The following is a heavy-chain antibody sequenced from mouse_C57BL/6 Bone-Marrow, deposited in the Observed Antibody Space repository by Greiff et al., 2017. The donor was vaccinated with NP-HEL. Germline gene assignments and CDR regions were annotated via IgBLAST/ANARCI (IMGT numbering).Heavy chain of an antibody. D-gene: IGHD1-1*01. V-gene: IGHV5-6*01. J-gene: IGHJ4*01. CDR3: ARHGISYYVSSPYYYAMDY. Sequence: EVMLVESGGDLVKPGGSLKLSCAASGFTFSSYGMSWVRQIPDKRLEWVATISSGGSYTYYPDSVKGRFTISRDNAKNTLYLQMSSLKSEDTAMYYCARHGISYYVSSPYYYAMDYWGQGTSVTVSS. CDR2: ISSGGSYT. CDR1: GFTFSSYG.